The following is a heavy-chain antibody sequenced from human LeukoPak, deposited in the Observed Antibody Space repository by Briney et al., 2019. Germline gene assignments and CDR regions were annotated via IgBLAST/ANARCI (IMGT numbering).Heavy chain of an antibody. D-gene: IGHD5-18*01. CDR3: ATRRNTAMVDY. Sequence: GGSLRLSCAASGFTFSSYGMHWVRQAPGKGLEWVAVISYDGSNKYYADPVKGRFTISRDNSKNTLYLQMNSLRAEDTAVYYCATRRNTAMVDYWGQGTLITVSS. CDR2: ISYDGSNK. J-gene: IGHJ4*02. CDR1: GFTFSSYG. V-gene: IGHV3-30*19.